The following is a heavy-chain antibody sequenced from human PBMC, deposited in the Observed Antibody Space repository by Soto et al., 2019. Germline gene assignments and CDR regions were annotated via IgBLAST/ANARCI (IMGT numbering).Heavy chain of an antibody. J-gene: IGHJ5*02. CDR1: GYTFTSYA. Sequence: QVQLVQSGAEVKKPGASAKVSCKASGYTFTSYAMHWVRQAPGQRLEWMGWINAGNGNTKYSQKFQGRVTITRDTSASTAYMELSSLRSEDTAVYYCARDYWRNWFDPWGQGTLVTVSS. CDR2: INAGNGNT. V-gene: IGHV1-3*01. CDR3: ARDYWRNWFDP. D-gene: IGHD2-15*01.